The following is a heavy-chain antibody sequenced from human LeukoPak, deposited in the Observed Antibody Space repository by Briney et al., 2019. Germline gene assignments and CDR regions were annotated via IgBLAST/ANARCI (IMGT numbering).Heavy chain of an antibody. CDR2: LYPGDSDT. J-gene: IGHJ4*02. CDR1: GYSFTTYW. D-gene: IGHD6-13*01. Sequence: GESLKISCKGSGYSFTTYWIGWVRQMPGKGLEWMGSLYPGDSDTRYSPSFQGQVTISADKSISTAYLQWSRLMASDTAMYYCARQRVSAAAVDYWGQGTLVTVSS. V-gene: IGHV5-51*01. CDR3: ARQRVSAAAVDY.